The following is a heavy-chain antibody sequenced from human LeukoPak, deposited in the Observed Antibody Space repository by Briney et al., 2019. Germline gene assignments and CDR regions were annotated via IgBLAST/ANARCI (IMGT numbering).Heavy chain of an antibody. CDR1: GFTLSSYA. J-gene: IGHJ4*02. Sequence: GGSLRLSCAASGFTLSSYAMHWVRQAPGKGLEWVSVISYAGSEKYYADSVKGRCIISRDNSKSTLFLQMNSLRDEDTAVYYCARGYGYYASGSYPDYWGQGTLVTVSP. V-gene: IGHV3-30*04. D-gene: IGHD3-10*01. CDR2: ISYAGSEK. CDR3: ARGYGYYASGSYPDY.